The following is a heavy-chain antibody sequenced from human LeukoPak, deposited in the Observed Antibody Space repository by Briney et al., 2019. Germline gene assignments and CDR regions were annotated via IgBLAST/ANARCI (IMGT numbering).Heavy chain of an antibody. CDR3: ARDRWWEPADFSFDY. CDR1: GYTFTSYA. D-gene: IGHD1-26*01. V-gene: IGHV1-3*01. CDR2: INAGNGNT. J-gene: IGHJ4*02. Sequence: ASVKVSCKASGYTFTSYAMHWVRQAPGQRLEWMGWINAGNGNTKYSQKFQGRVTITRDTSASTAYMELSSLRSEDTAVYYCARDRWWEPADFSFDYWGQGTLVTVSS.